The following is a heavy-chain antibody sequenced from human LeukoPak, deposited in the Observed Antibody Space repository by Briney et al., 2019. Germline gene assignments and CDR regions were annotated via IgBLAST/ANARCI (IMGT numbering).Heavy chain of an antibody. CDR2: IKQDESEE. V-gene: IGHV3-7*03. D-gene: IGHD3-16*01. Sequence: YPGGSLRLSCAASGFTFNHHWMSWVRQAPGKGLEWVANIKQDESEEYYADSVKGRFTISGDNAKSSLYLQMNSLRPEDSAMYYCARELWELDAFDIWGQGTMVIVSS. CDR1: GFTFNHHW. J-gene: IGHJ3*02. CDR3: ARELWELDAFDI.